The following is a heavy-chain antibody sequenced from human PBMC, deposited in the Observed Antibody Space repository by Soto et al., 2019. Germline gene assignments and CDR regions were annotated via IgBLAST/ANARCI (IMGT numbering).Heavy chain of an antibody. CDR3: ARGAQGANYVDV. J-gene: IGHJ6*04. CDR2: VKYDGTIT. Sequence: EVQLVESGGGSVQPGESLRLSCAASGFPFSSYWIHWVRQAPGKGLVWVSRVKYDGTITNYADSLRGRITISRDNAKNTVYLQMNSLTDEDTAVYYCARGAQGANYVDVWGKGTTVTVSS. V-gene: IGHV3-74*01. CDR1: GFPFSSYW. D-gene: IGHD3-16*01.